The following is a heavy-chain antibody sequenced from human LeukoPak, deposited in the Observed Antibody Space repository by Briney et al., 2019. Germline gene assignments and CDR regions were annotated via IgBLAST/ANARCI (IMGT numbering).Heavy chain of an antibody. CDR2: IYYSGST. CDR3: ARDSWIAYCGGDCYS. CDR1: GGSISSYY. V-gene: IGHV4-39*07. Sequence: SETLSLTCTVSGGSISSYYWGWIRPPPGKGLEWIGSIYYSGSTYYNPSLKSRVTISVDTSKNQFSLKLSSVTAADTAVYYCARDSWIAYCGGDCYSWGQGTLVTVSS. J-gene: IGHJ4*02. D-gene: IGHD2-21*02.